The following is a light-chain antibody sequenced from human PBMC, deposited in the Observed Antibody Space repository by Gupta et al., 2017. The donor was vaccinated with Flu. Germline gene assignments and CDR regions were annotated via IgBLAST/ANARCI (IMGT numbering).Light chain of an antibody. CDR3: QQRSNCPLT. J-gene: IGKJ4*01. CDR2: DAS. Sequence: DIVLTQSPATLSLSLGERATLSCRASQSVSSYLAWSQQKPGQAPRLLIYDASNRATGIPARFSGSGSGTDFTLTISSLEPEDFAVYYCQQRSNCPLTFGGGTKVEIK. V-gene: IGKV3-11*01. CDR1: QSVSSY.